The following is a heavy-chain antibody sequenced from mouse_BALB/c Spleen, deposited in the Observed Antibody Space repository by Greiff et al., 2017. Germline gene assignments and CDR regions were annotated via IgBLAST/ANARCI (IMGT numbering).Heavy chain of an antibody. CDR1: GFTFSSYG. V-gene: IGHV5-6*01. Sequence: EVQGVESGGDLVKPGGSLKLSCAASGFTFSSYGMSWVRQTPDKRLEWVATISSGGSYTYYPDSVKGRFTISRDNAKNTLYLQMSSLKSEDTAMYYCARPYGYDAGFAYWGQGTLVTVSA. J-gene: IGHJ3*01. CDR3: ARPYGYDAGFAY. D-gene: IGHD2-2*01. CDR2: ISSGGSYT.